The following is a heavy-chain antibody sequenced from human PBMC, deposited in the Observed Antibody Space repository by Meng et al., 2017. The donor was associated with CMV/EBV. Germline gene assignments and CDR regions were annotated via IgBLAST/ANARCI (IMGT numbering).Heavy chain of an antibody. Sequence: GESLKISRAASGFTFSNYAMSWIRQAPGKGLEWVSVIYNGGNSEYYADSVKGRFTISRDDSKNTLYLRMNSLRAEDTAVYYCASGGTRWFVPFGYWGLGTLVTVSS. CDR1: GFTFSNYA. V-gene: IGHV3-23*03. J-gene: IGHJ4*02. CDR3: ASGGTRWFVPFGY. CDR2: IYNGGNSE. D-gene: IGHD3-10*01.